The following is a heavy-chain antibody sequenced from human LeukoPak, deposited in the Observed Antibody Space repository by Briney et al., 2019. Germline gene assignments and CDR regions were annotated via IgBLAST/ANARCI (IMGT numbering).Heavy chain of an antibody. Sequence: GGSLRLSCAASGFTFSSNWMHWVRQGPGKGLVWVSRINPDGSRTDYAESVKGRFTISRDNAKNTLSLEMNSLGDEDTAVYYCSRDFNGRDDFWGQGTLVTVSS. CDR3: SRDFNGRDDF. J-gene: IGHJ4*02. CDR2: INPDGSRT. V-gene: IGHV3-74*01. CDR1: GFTFSSNW. D-gene: IGHD2-8*01.